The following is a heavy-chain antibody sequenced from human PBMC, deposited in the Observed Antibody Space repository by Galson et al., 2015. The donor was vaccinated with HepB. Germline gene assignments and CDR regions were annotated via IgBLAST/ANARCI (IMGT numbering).Heavy chain of an antibody. V-gene: IGHV1-18*01. D-gene: IGHD5-24*01. CDR3: ARGGMATIGGPTFDY. CDR1: GYTFSRYG. Sequence: SVKVSCKASGYTFSRYGISWVRQAPGQGLEWMGWINMYNGKTNYVQKYQGRVTMTTDTSTSTVYMELRSLRTDDTAVYYSARGGMATIGGPTFDYWGQGTLVTVSS. CDR2: INMYNGKT. J-gene: IGHJ4*02.